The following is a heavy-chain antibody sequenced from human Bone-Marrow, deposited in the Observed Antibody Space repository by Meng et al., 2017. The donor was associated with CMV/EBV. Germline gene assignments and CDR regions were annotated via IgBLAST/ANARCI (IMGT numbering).Heavy chain of an antibody. J-gene: IGHJ4*02. CDR1: GGSFSGYY. V-gene: IGHV4-34*01. CDR3: ARGGWSSSGRKGLGRPWYY. D-gene: IGHD6-19*01. CDR2: INHSGST. Sequence: QGHVRQWGAGLLKPPETLSLTCAVYGGSFSGYYWSWIRQPPGKGLEWIGEINHSGSTNYNPSLKSRVTISVDTSKNQFSLKLSSVTAADTAVYYCARGGWSSSGRKGLGRPWYYWGQGTLVTVSS.